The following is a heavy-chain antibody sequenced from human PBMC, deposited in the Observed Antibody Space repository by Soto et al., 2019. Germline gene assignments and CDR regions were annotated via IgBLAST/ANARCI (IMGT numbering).Heavy chain of an antibody. CDR3: AGQLMRNWFDP. Sequence: PGGSLRLSCAASGFTFSSYGMHWVRQAPGKGLEWVAVIWYDGSNKYYADSVKGRFTISRDNSKNTLYLQMNSLRAEDTAVYYCAGQLMRNWFDPWGQGTLVTVSS. D-gene: IGHD1-1*01. V-gene: IGHV3-33*01. J-gene: IGHJ5*02. CDR2: IWYDGSNK. CDR1: GFTFSSYG.